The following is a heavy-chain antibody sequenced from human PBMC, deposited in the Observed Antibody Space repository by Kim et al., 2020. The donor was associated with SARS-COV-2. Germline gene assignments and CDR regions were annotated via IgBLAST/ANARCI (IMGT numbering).Heavy chain of an antibody. CDR2: IIPILGIA. J-gene: IGHJ6*03. CDR1: GGTFSSYA. Sequence: SVKVSCKASGGTFSSYAISWVRQAPGQGLEWMGRIIPILGIANYAQKFQGRVTITADKSTSTAYMELSSLRSEDTAVYYCARAVLNLAGYYYYYMDVWGKGTTVTVS. CDR3: ARAVLNLAGYYYYYMDV. V-gene: IGHV1-69*04. D-gene: IGHD3-16*01.